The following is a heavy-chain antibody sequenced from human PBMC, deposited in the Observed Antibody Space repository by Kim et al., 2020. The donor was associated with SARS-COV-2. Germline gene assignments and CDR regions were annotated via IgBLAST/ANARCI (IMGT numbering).Heavy chain of an antibody. V-gene: IGHV3-9*01. CDR3: AKDTGIAARGYGMDV. CDR2: ISWNSGSI. J-gene: IGHJ6*02. D-gene: IGHD6-6*01. Sequence: GGSLRLSCAASGFTFGDYAMHWVRQAPGKGLEWVSGISWNSGSIGYADSVKGRFTISRDNAKNSLYLQMNSLRAEDTALYYCAKDTGIAARGYGMDVWGQGTTVTVSS. CDR1: GFTFGDYA.